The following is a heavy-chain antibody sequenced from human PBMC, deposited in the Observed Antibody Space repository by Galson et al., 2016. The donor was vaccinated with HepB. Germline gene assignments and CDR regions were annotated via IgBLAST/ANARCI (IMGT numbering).Heavy chain of an antibody. CDR1: GYNFTSNG. CDR3: ATEDFDY. Sequence: SVKVSCKASGYNFTSNGITWVRQAPGKGLEWMGHFDPEDGERFYAQKFQGRVTMTADTSADTAYMELSSLRSEDTAIYYCATEDFDYWGQGTLVSVSS. CDR2: FDPEDGER. V-gene: IGHV1-24*01. D-gene: IGHD3-3*01. J-gene: IGHJ4*02.